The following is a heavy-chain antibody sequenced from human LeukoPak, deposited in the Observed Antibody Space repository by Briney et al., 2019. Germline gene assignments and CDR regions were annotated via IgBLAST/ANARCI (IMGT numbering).Heavy chain of an antibody. V-gene: IGHV3-74*01. CDR3: ARDYSSSSSYYYYYMDV. CDR1: GFTFSSYW. CDR2: INSDGSST. J-gene: IGHJ6*03. D-gene: IGHD6-6*01. Sequence: GGSLRLSCAASGFTFSSYWMHWVRQAPGKGLVWVSRINSDGSSTSYADSVKGRFTISRDNAKNTLYLQMNSLRAEDTAVYYCARDYSSSSSYYYYYMDVWGQGTTVTVSS.